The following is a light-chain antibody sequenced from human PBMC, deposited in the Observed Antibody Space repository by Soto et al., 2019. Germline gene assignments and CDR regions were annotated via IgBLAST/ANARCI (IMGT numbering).Light chain of an antibody. CDR1: SSDVGGYNF. CDR2: DVT. CDR3: YSYAGSYTWV. J-gene: IGLJ3*02. V-gene: IGLV2-11*01. Sequence: QSALTQSRSVSGSPGQSVTISCTGTSSDVGGYNFVSWYQQYPGKAPKLIIYDVTKRPSGVPDRFSGSKSGNTASLTISGLQTDDEADYYCYSYAGSYTWVFGGGTKLTVL.